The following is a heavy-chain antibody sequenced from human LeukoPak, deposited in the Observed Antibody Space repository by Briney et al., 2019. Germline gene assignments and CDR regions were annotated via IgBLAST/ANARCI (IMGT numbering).Heavy chain of an antibody. CDR3: ATAIFMITFGGGAFDI. J-gene: IGHJ3*02. D-gene: IGHD3-16*01. Sequence: ASVKVSCKASGYTFTGYYMHWVRQAPGQGLEWMGIINPSGGSRSYAQKFQGRVTMTRDTSTSTVYMELSSLRSEDTAVYYCATAIFMITFGGGAFDIWGQGTMVTVSS. CDR2: INPSGGSR. CDR1: GYTFTGYY. V-gene: IGHV1-46*01.